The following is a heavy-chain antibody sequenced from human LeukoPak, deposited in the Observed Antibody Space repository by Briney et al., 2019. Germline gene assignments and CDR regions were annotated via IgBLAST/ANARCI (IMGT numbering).Heavy chain of an antibody. V-gene: IGHV4-59*01. CDR1: GGSISSYY. Sequence: SETLSLTCTVSGGSISSYYWSWIRQPPGKGLEWIGYIYYSGSTNYNPSLKSRVTISVDTSKNQFSLKLSSVTAADTAVYYCARSGSWLTGTTQYYFDYWGQGTLVTVSS. J-gene: IGHJ4*02. CDR3: ARSGSWLTGTTQYYFDY. CDR2: IYYSGST. D-gene: IGHD1-7*01.